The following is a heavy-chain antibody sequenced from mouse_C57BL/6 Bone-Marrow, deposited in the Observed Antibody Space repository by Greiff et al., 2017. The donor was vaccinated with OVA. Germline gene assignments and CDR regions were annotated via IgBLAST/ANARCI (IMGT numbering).Heavy chain of an antibody. J-gene: IGHJ2*01. CDR1: GYSITSGYY. CDR3: AYYFDY. Sequence: EVQLQQSGPGLVKPSQSLSLTCSVTGYSITSGYYWNWIRQFPGNKLEWMGYISYDGSNNYNPSLKNRISITRDTSKNQFFLKLNSVTTEDTATYYCAYYFDYWGQGTTLTVSS. CDR2: ISYDGSN. V-gene: IGHV3-6*01.